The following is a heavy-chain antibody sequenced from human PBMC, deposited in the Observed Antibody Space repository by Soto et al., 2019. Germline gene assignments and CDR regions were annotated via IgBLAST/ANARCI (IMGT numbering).Heavy chain of an antibody. J-gene: IGHJ4*02. V-gene: IGHV3-11*01. CDR2: ISVSGSII. CDR3: ARDRGAGGLPAFDY. Sequence: QVQLGESGGNLVKPGGSLRLSCAASGFTFSDYYMSWIRQAPGKGLEWVSYISVSGSIIYSADSVKGRFTISRDNAKNSLYLQMNSLRAEDTAVYYCARDRGAGGLPAFDYWGQGTLVTVST. CDR1: GFTFSDYY. D-gene: IGHD3-10*01.